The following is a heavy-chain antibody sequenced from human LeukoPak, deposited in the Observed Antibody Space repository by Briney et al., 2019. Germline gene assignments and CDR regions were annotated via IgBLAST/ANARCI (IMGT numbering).Heavy chain of an antibody. V-gene: IGHV4-59*08. CDR1: GGSISSYY. Sequence: PSETLSLTCTVSGGSISSYYWSWIRQPPGKGLEWIGYIYYSGSTNYNPSLKSRVTISVDTSKNQFSLKLSSVTAADTAVYYCARRGNYYDILTGYYNARRGAFDIWGQGTMVTVSS. J-gene: IGHJ3*02. D-gene: IGHD3-9*01. CDR3: ARRGNYYDILTGYYNARRGAFDI. CDR2: IYYSGST.